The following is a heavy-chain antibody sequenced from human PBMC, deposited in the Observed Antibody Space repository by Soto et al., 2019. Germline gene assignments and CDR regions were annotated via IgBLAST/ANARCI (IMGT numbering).Heavy chain of an antibody. Sequence: SVKVSCKASGFTFTSSAMQWVRQARGQRLEWIGWIVVGSGNTNYAQKFQERVTITRDMSTSTAYMELSSLRSEDTAVYYCAADSCTNGVCYTPPFGWFDPWGQGTLVTVSS. CDR1: GFTFTSSA. V-gene: IGHV1-58*02. CDR2: IVVGSGNT. J-gene: IGHJ5*02. CDR3: AADSCTNGVCYTPPFGWFDP. D-gene: IGHD2-8*01.